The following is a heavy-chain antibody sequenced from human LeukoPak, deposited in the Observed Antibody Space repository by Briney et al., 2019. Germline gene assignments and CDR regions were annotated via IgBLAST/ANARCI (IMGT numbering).Heavy chain of an antibody. CDR3: AREYYYGSGSYYY. CDR1: GFTFSSYS. J-gene: IGHJ4*02. Sequence: PGGSLRLSCAASGFTFSSYSMNWVRQAPGKGLEWVSSISSSSSYTNYADSVKGRFTISRDNAKNSLYLQMNSLRAEDTAVYYCAREYYYGSGSYYYWGQGTLVTVSS. V-gene: IGHV3-21*01. CDR2: ISSSSSYT. D-gene: IGHD3-10*01.